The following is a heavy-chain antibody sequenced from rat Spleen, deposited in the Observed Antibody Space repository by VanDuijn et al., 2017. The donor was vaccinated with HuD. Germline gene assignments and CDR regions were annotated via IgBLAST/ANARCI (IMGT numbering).Heavy chain of an antibody. CDR3: TTYSDYATSPFAY. J-gene: IGHJ3*01. Sequence: EVQLVESDGGLVLPXXSLXXSCAASXXXFXXXDMXXXRQAPTKGWRWVAPISTGGSNTYYPASVKARFTISTDNAKSTLYLQMGSLRSEDTATYYCTTYSDYATSPFAYWGRGALVTVSS. CDR2: ISTGGSNT. CDR1: XXXFXXXD. V-gene: IGHV5S23*01. D-gene: IGHD1-6*01.